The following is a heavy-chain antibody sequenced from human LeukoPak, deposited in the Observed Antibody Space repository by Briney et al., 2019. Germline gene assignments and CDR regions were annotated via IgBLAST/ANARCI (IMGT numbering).Heavy chain of an antibody. CDR1: GFTFSSYG. V-gene: IGHV3-30*02. Sequence: GGSLRLSCAASGFTFSSYGMHWVRQAPGKGLEWVAFIRYDGSNKYYADSVKGRFTISRDNAKNSLFLQMNSLRAEDTAVYYCARVGYSSGWRAPDFDHWGQGTLVTVSS. CDR2: IRYDGSNK. D-gene: IGHD6-19*01. J-gene: IGHJ4*02. CDR3: ARVGYSSGWRAPDFDH.